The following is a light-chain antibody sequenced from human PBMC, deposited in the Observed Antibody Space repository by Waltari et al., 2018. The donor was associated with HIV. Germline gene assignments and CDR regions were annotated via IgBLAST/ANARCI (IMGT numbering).Light chain of an antibody. CDR2: EDK. V-gene: IGLV1-44*01. J-gene: IGLJ2*01. CDR1: DSNIGTNA. Sequence: QSVPTQPPSMSGTPGQRVTISCSGSDSNIGTNAVRWYKQVPGTAPKLLIYEDKQRPSGVPDRFSGSKSDTSASPAITGLLSEDEADYYCASWDDSLDGLVFGGGTKLTVL. CDR3: ASWDDSLDGLV.